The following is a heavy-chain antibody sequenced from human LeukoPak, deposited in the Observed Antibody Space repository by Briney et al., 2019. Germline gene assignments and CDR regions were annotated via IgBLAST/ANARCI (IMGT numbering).Heavy chain of an antibody. J-gene: IGHJ5*02. V-gene: IGHV4-59*08. CDR1: GFTFSSYA. CDR3: TSHRFGSARFDP. Sequence: GSLRLSCAASGFTFSSYAMSWVRQAPGKGLEWIGYVFHTGHTSYNPSLKSRVDISIDTSLNQLSLRLSYVTAADTAVYYCTSHRFGSARFDPWGQGALVTVSS. CDR2: VFHTGHT. D-gene: IGHD3-16*01.